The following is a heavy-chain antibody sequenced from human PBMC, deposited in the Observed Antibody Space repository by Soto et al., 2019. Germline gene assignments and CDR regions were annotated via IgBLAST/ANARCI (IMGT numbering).Heavy chain of an antibody. CDR1: GFTVSSNY. J-gene: IGHJ6*02. CDR2: IYSGGST. CDR3: ARAGGSGWYIAVVVNRLGYYYGMDV. D-gene: IGHD6-19*01. Sequence: GGSLRLSCAASGFTVSSNYMSWVRQAPGKGLEWVSVIYSGGSTYYADSVKGRFTISRHNSKNTLYLQMSSLRAEDTAVYYCARAGGSGWYIAVVVNRLGYYYGMDVWGQGTTVTVSS. V-gene: IGHV3-53*04.